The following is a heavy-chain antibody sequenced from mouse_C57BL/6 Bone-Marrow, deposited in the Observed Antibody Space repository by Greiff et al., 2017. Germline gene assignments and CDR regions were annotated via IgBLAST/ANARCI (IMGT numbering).Heavy chain of an antibody. CDR1: GYTFTGYN. Sequence: EVQLQQSGPELVKPGASVKIPCKASGYTFTGYNMDWVKQSHGKSLEWIGDINPNNGGTIYNQKFKGKATLTVDKSSSTAYMELRSLTSEDTAADYYYRQCYSNYECAMDYWGQGTSVTVSS. D-gene: IGHD2-5*01. J-gene: IGHJ4*01. CDR2: INPNNGGT. V-gene: IGHV1-18*01. CDR3: YRQCYSNYECAMDY.